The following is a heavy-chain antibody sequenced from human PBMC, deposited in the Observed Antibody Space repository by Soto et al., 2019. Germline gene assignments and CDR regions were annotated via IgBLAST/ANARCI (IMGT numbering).Heavy chain of an antibody. D-gene: IGHD2-2*01. CDR3: AKDETDAGDFDH. CDR1: GFTFSNYG. Sequence: GGSLRLSCAASGFTFSNYGMHWVRQAPGKGLEWVAVISYDGSNKYYADSVKGRFTISRDDSKNTLYLQMNSLRAEDTAVYYCAKDETDAGDFDHWGQGT. J-gene: IGHJ4*02. CDR2: ISYDGSNK. V-gene: IGHV3-30*18.